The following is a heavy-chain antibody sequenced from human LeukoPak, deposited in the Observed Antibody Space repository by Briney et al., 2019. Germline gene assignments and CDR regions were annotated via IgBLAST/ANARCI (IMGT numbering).Heavy chain of an antibody. CDR2: ISAYNGNT. CDR1: GYTFTSYG. D-gene: IGHD4-17*01. Sequence: ASVKVSCKASGYTFTSYGISWVRQAPGQGLEWRGWISAYNGNTNYAQKLQGRVTMTTDTSTSTAYMELRSLRSDDTAVYYCARDLRGYGDYVGSDYWGQGTLVTVSS. J-gene: IGHJ4*02. CDR3: ARDLRGYGDYVGSDY. V-gene: IGHV1-18*01.